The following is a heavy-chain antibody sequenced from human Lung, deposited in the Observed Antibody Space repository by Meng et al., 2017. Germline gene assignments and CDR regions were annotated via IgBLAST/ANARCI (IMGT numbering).Heavy chain of an antibody. CDR3: ARGPTTMAHDFDY. J-gene: IGHJ4*02. CDR1: GGSFSDYY. CDR2: INHSGST. D-gene: IGHD4-11*01. Sequence: QWQLQQWGRGLLKPSETLSLTCVVSGGSFSDYYWSWIRQPPGKGLEWIGEINHSGSTNYNPSLESRATISVDTSQNNLSLKLSSVTAADSAVYYCARGPTTMAHDFDYWGQGTLVTVSS. V-gene: IGHV4-34*01.